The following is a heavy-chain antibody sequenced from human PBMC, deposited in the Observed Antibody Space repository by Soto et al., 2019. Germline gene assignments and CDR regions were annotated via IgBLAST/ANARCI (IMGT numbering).Heavy chain of an antibody. V-gene: IGHV3-53*04. CDR2: LHSGGDT. J-gene: IGHJ6*04. CDR1: GIPFSSNS. D-gene: IGHD3-22*01. Sequence: EVQLVESGGGLVQPGGSLRLSCVASGIPFSSNSMTWVRQAPGKGLEWVSVLHSGGDTYDANSVKGRFTISRHDSTNTLFLQLNSMSAEDTAVYYCAIDVPYYYDYRMDVWGKGPTFTVSS. CDR3: AIDVPYYYDYRMDV.